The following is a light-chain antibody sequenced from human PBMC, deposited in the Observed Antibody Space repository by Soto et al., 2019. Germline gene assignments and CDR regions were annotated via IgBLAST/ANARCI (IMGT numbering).Light chain of an antibody. CDR2: GAS. Sequence: EIVMTNSPATLSLSPGERATLSCTARPGVSSYVAYYQQTPGPAPRLLFCGASSGATGLADRFSGGGWRTVFTLTISRLEPEDLAVYYYQQNSSPPWTFGQGTKVDIK. CDR3: QQNSSPPWT. J-gene: IGKJ1*01. CDR1: PGVSSY. V-gene: IGKV3-20*01.